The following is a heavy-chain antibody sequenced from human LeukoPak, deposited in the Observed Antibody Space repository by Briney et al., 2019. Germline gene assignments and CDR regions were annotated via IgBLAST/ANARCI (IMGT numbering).Heavy chain of an antibody. J-gene: IGHJ4*02. Sequence: GGSLRLSCAASGFTFSSYGMHWVRQAPDKGLEWVSGVSGSGGNIHYADSVKGRFTISRDNSKNTLYLQMNSLRAEDTAVYYCAASLPNIVVVPATKGPFGYWGQGALVTVSS. CDR2: VSGSGGNI. V-gene: IGHV3-23*01. CDR1: GFTFSSYG. D-gene: IGHD2-2*01. CDR3: AASLPNIVVVPATKGPFGY.